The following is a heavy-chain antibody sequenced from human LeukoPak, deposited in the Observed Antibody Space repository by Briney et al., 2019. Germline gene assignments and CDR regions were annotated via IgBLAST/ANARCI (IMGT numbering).Heavy chain of an antibody. CDR1: VFTLSRYW. Sequence: GGSLRLSCAASVFTLSRYWMSGVRQAPGKGLEWGVNIKQEGSENYYVDSVKGRFTITRDNAKNSLYLQMNSLRAEDPAVYYCARDYDVGAFDIWGQGTMVTVSS. V-gene: IGHV3-7*04. D-gene: IGHD3-22*01. J-gene: IGHJ3*02. CDR2: IKQEGSEN. CDR3: ARDYDVGAFDI.